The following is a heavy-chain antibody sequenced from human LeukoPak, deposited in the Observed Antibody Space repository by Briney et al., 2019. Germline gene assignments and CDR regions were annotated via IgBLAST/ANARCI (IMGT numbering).Heavy chain of an antibody. V-gene: IGHV4-61*08. CDR3: ARDKWEYST. CDR1: GGSISSGGYS. D-gene: IGHD6-13*01. CDR2: IYYSGST. Sequence: TSETLSLTCAVSGGSISSGGYSWSWIRQPPGKGLEWIGYIYYSGSTNYNPSLKSRVTISVDTSKNQFSLKLSSVTAADTAVYYCARDKWEYSTWGQGTLVTVSS. J-gene: IGHJ4*02.